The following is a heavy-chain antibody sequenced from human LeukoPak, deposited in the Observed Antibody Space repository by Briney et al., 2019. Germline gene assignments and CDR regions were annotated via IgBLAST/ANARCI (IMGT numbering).Heavy chain of an antibody. V-gene: IGHV4-38-2*02. Sequence: SETLSLTCTVSGYSISSAYYWGWIRQPPGKGLEWIGSIYQRATVHYNPSLKSRVTISLDTSKNHFSLNLRSMQASDTAVYYCARAFCVGECFVLHIFFDSWGQGTLVTVSS. CDR2: IYQRATV. CDR1: GYSISSAYY. D-gene: IGHD2-21*01. J-gene: IGHJ4*02. CDR3: ARAFCVGECFVLHIFFDS.